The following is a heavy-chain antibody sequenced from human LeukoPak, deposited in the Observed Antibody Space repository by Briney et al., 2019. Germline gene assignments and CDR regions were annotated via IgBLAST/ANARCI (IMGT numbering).Heavy chain of an antibody. V-gene: IGHV4-34*01. J-gene: IGHJ4*02. Sequence: PSETLSLTCAVYGGSFSGYYWSWIRQPPGKGLEWIGEINHSGSTNYNPSLKSRVTISVDTSKNQFSLKLSSVTAADTAVYYCARDYYDSSGYYWGAFDIWGQGTLVTVSS. CDR1: GGSFSGYY. CDR2: INHSGST. D-gene: IGHD3-22*01. CDR3: ARDYYDSSGYYWGAFDI.